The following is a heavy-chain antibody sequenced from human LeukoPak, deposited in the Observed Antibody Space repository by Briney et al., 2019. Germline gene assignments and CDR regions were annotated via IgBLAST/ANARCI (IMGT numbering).Heavy chain of an antibody. CDR2: IEPDGSET. D-gene: IGHD1-1*01. J-gene: IGHJ4*02. Sequence: PGGSLRLSCAASGFTFSRYWMAWVRQSPGKGLGWVANIEPDGSETYLVDSVKGRFTISRDNPKNSVYHQMNSLRPEDTAVYYCARSTAGLDYWGRGILVTVSS. V-gene: IGHV3-7*01. CDR3: ARSTAGLDY. CDR1: GFTFSRYW.